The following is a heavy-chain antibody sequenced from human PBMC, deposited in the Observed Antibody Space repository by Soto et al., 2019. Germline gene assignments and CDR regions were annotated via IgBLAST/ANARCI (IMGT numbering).Heavy chain of an antibody. J-gene: IGHJ5*01. CDR1: GFTFSDNW. CDR3: ARGWVVATTSNWFYS. D-gene: IGHD2-15*01. V-gene: IGHV3-7*04. Sequence: SLRLSCAASGFTFSDNWMSWVRQAPGKGLEWMANIKQDGSEKYYLDSVKGRFTISKDNAKNSLYLQMSSLRAEDTAVYYCARGWVVATTSNWFYSWGQGTLVPVSS. CDR2: IKQDGSEK.